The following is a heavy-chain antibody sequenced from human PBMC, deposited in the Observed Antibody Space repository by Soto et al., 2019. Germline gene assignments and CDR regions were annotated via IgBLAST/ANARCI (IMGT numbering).Heavy chain of an antibody. CDR3: VRLVGNSWLDH. J-gene: IGHJ4*02. CDR1: GDSVSSNCAV. D-gene: IGHD3-9*01. CDR2: TYYRSQWHY. Sequence: SLTLSLTCAISGDSVSSNCAVWNWIRQSPSRGLEWLGRTYYRSQWHYEYAVFVQSRISIDPDTSKNQFSLQLNSVTPEDTAVYYCVRLVGNSWLDHWGQGTLVTVS. V-gene: IGHV6-1*01.